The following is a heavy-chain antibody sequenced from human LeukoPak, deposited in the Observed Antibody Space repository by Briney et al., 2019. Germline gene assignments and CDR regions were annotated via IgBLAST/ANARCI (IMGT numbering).Heavy chain of an antibody. CDR2: ISYTGTYI. Sequence: PGGSLRLSCAASGFTFSDSAIHWVRQASGKGLEWVSSISYTGTYIYYADSVKGRFTISRDNAQNSLYLQMNSLRAEDTAIYYCVRDRGTYRPIDYWGQGTLVTVSS. D-gene: IGHD1-26*01. CDR1: GFTFSDSA. J-gene: IGHJ4*02. V-gene: IGHV3-21*04. CDR3: VRDRGTYRPIDY.